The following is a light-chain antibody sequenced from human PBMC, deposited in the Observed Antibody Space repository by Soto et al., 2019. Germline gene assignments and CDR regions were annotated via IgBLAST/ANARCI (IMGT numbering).Light chain of an antibody. CDR3: TSFSSSTSLYV. V-gene: IGLV2-14*01. Sequence: QSVLTQSASVSGSLGQSITISCTGTTRDIAGYNYISWYQQLPGKAPKLMIYQVTIRPSGISNRFSGSKSGNTASLTISGLQAEDEADYYCTSFSSSTSLYVFGTGTKLTVL. CDR1: TRDIAGYNY. J-gene: IGLJ1*01. CDR2: QVT.